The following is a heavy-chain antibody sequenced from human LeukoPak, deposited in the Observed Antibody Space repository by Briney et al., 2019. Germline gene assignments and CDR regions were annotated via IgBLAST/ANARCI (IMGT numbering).Heavy chain of an antibody. CDR2: INPNSGGT. D-gene: IGHD4-17*01. V-gene: IGHV1-2*02. Sequence: ASVKVSCKASGYTFTGYYMHWVRQAPGQGLEWMGWINPNSGGTNYAQKFQGRVTMTRDTSISTAYMELSRLRSDDTAAYYCAKDRFGQYGDYGWRTPYFDYWGQGTLVTVSS. CDR3: AKDRFGQYGDYGWRTPYFDY. J-gene: IGHJ4*02. CDR1: GYTFTGYY.